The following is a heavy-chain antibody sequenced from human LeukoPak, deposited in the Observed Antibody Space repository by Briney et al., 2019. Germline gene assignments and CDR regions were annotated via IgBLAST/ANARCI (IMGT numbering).Heavy chain of an antibody. CDR2: INSGGDI. CDR3: ARGDGYMIRD. D-gene: IGHD5-24*01. J-gene: IGHJ4*02. Sequence: GGSLRLSCAASGFTVSSNYIHWVRQAPGKGLEWVSVINSGGDIYSADSVKGRFTISRDSSKNTVYLQMNSLRVEDTAVYYCARGDGYMIRDWGQGTLVTVSS. V-gene: IGHV3-66*01. CDR1: GFTVSSNY.